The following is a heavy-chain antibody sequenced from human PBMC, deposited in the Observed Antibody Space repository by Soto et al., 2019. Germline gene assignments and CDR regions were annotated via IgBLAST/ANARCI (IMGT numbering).Heavy chain of an antibody. CDR3: AKLAGYCSGNSCHGDYAMDV. CDR1: PGSLRSYS. J-gene: IGHJ6*02. D-gene: IGHD2-2*01. V-gene: IGHV4-39*01. Sequence: SETLSLTCTVSPGSLRSYSWGWIRQPPGEGLEWIGTFYYSENTYYNPSLKSRVSISVDTSKNQFSLKVSSVTAADTAVYYCAKLAGYCSGNSCHGDYAMDVWGQGTTVTVSS. CDR2: FYYSENT.